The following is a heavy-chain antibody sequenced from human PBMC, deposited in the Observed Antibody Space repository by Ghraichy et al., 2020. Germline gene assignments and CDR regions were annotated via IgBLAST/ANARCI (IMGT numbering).Heavy chain of an antibody. Sequence: SQTLSLTCTVSGGSISSSSYYWGWIRQPPGKGLEWIGSIYYSGSTYYNPSLKSRVTISVDTSKNQFSLKLSSVTAADTAVYYCAPLRGYSYGYSYSSSWYEDYWGQGTLVTVSS. CDR2: IYYSGST. V-gene: IGHV4-39*01. CDR3: APLRGYSYGYSYSSSWYEDY. D-gene: IGHD5-18*01. CDR1: GGSISSSSYY. J-gene: IGHJ4*02.